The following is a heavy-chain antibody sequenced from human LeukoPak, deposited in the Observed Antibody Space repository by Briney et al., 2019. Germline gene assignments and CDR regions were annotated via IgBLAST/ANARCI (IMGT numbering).Heavy chain of an antibody. CDR3: ARGSPIVSYDSSGYWGIDY. CDR1: GGSFSGYY. J-gene: IGHJ4*02. CDR2: INHSGST. Sequence: PSETLSLTCAVYGGSFSGYYWSWIRQPPGKGLEWIGEINHSGSTNYNPSLKSRVTISVDTSKNQFSLKLSSVTAADTAVYYCARGSPIVSYDSSGYWGIDYWGQGTLVTVSS. D-gene: IGHD3-22*01. V-gene: IGHV4-34*01.